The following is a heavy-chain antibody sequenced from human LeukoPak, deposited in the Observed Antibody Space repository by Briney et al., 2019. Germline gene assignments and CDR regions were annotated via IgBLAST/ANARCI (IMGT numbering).Heavy chain of an antibody. CDR1: DDSITIYY. CDR2: IDHTGTT. V-gene: IGHV4-59*01. CDR3: ARGRLVVVPAAMGFDY. D-gene: IGHD2-2*01. J-gene: IGHJ4*02. Sequence: SETLSLTCSVSDDSITIYYWTWIRQPPGKGLEWIGYIDHTGTTNYNPSLNSRVTISRDTSKNHFSLQLSSVTAADTAVYYCARGRLVVVPAAMGFDYWGQGTLVTVSS.